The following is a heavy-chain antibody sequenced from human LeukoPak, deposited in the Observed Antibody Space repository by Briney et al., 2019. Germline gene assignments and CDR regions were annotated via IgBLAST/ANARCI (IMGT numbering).Heavy chain of an antibody. CDR2: IKQDGSEK. D-gene: IGHD6-13*01. J-gene: IGHJ4*02. V-gene: IGHV3-7*03. CDR3: AKDLFGGSGSWYSCLFDY. Sequence: QPGGSLRLSCAASGFTFSSYWMSWVRQAPGKGLEWVANIKQDGSEKYYVDSVKGRFTISRDNSKNTLYLQMNSLRAEDTAVYYCAKDLFGGSGSWYSCLFDYWGQGTLVTVSS. CDR1: GFTFSSYW.